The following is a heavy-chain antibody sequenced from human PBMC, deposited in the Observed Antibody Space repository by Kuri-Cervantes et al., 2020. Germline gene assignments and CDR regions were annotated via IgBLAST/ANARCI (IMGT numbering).Heavy chain of an antibody. CDR1: GYTFTSYG. CDR2: ISAYNGNT. CDR3: ARPIAAAGTGSLWVLANHVNYYYGMDV. Sequence: ASVKVSCKASGYTFTSYGISWVRQAPGQGLEWMGWISAYNGNTNYAQKLQGRVTMTTDTSTSTAYMELRSLRSDDTAVYYCARPIAAAGTGSLWVLANHVNYYYGMDVWGQGTTVTVSS. D-gene: IGHD6-13*01. V-gene: IGHV1-18*01. J-gene: IGHJ6*02.